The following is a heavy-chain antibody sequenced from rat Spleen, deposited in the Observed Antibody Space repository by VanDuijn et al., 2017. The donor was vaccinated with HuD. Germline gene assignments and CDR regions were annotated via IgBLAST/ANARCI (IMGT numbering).Heavy chain of an antibody. Sequence: EVQLAESGGGLVQPGRSLKLSCVASGFTFNNYWMTWIRQAPTKGLEWVATISYDGSSTYYPDSVKGRFTISRDNAQNTLYLQMNSLRSEDTATYYCARHIGTTTAFDYWGQGVMVTVSS. CDR1: GFTFNNYW. D-gene: IGHD1-5*01. V-gene: IGHV5-29*01. J-gene: IGHJ2*01. CDR2: ISYDGSST. CDR3: ARHIGTTTAFDY.